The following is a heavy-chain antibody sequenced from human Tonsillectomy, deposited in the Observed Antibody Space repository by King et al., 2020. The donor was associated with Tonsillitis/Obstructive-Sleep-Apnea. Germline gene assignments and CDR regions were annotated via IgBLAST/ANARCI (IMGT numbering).Heavy chain of an antibody. Sequence: QLQESGPGLVKPSETLSPTCTVSGGSISSYYWSWIRQPPGKGLEWIGYIDYSGSTNYNPSLKSRVTISVDTSKNQFSLKLSSVTAADTAVYYCAREALDAFDIWGQGTMVTVSS. CDR1: GGSISSYY. CDR2: IDYSGST. J-gene: IGHJ3*02. V-gene: IGHV4-59*01. CDR3: AREALDAFDI.